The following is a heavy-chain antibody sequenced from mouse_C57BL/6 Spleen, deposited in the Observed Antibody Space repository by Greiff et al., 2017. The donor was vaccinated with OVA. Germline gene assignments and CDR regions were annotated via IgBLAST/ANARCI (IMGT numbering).Heavy chain of an antibody. CDR1: GYAFSSSW. V-gene: IGHV1-82*01. D-gene: IGHD1-1*01. CDR2: IYPGDGDT. Sequence: LQESGPELVKPGASVKISCKASGYAFSSSWMNWVKQRPGKGLEWIGRIYPGDGDTNYNGKFKGKATLTADKSSSTAYMQLSSLTSEDSAVYFCARGSYYGSSYWAMDYWGQGTSVTVSS. CDR3: ARGSYYGSSYWAMDY. J-gene: IGHJ4*01.